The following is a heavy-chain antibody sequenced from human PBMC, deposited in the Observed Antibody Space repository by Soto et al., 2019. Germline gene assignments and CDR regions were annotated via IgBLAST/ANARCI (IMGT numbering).Heavy chain of an antibody. J-gene: IGHJ6*02. V-gene: IGHV1-3*01. CDR1: GYGFTKYG. CDR2: INPGNGDT. D-gene: IGHD2-2*01. CDR3: ARTDCSSTSCYNYYYYGMDV. Sequence: ASVKVSCKTSGYGFTKYGLHWVRQAPGQRLEWMGWINPGNGDTKYSQKFQGRVTITRDTSATTAYMELSSLRSEDSAVFYCARTDCSSTSCYNYYYYGMDVWGQGTTVTASS.